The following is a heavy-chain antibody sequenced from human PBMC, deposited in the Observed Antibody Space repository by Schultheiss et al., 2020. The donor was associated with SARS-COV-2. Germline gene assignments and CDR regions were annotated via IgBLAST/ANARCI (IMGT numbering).Heavy chain of an antibody. CDR2: IYYSGDT. D-gene: IGHD2/OR15-2a*01. CDR1: GGSINSGGYY. Sequence: SETLSLTCTVSGGSINSGGYYWSWIRQHPGKGLEWIGYIYYSGDTSYNPSLKSRLTISGDTSKNQFSLKLSSVTAADTAVYYCARRSTTSVGMDVWGQGTTVTVSS. CDR3: ARRSTTSVGMDV. V-gene: IGHV4-31*03. J-gene: IGHJ6*02.